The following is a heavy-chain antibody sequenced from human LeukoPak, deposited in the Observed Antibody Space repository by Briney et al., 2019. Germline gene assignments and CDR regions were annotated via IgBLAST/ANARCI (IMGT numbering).Heavy chain of an antibody. CDR2: SGTSSNNI. J-gene: IGHJ4*02. V-gene: IGHV3-21*01. CDR1: GFTFSSYA. Sequence: RGSLGLSCAASGFTFSSYAMSWVRQAPGKGLEWVSSSGTSSNNIYYTDSVKGRFTISRDNAKNSRYLEVDRVRVEDTAVYFCARGTVGNYALDYWGQGTLDTVSS. D-gene: IGHD1-7*01. CDR3: ARGTVGNYALDY.